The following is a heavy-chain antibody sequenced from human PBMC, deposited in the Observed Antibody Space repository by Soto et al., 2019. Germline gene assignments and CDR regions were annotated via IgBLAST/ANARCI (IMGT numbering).Heavy chain of an antibody. CDR3: ARVWFLDH. J-gene: IGHJ4*02. Sequence: PGGSLRLSCAASGFTFSTYWMSWVRQTPGKGLEWVANINEDGSERYYVDSVKGRFTISRDNAKNSLYLQMNSLRGEDTAVYYCARVWFLDHWGKGTLVTVAS. CDR2: INEDGSER. V-gene: IGHV3-7*05. D-gene: IGHD2-21*01. CDR1: GFTFSTYW.